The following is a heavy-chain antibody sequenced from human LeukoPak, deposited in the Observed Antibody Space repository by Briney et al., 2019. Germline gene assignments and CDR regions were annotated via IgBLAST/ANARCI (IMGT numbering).Heavy chain of an antibody. CDR2: VIPIFGTA. CDR3: ARGLIPAAASPFDY. D-gene: IGHD2-2*01. Sequence: SVKVSRKASGGTFSSYAISWVRQAPGQGLEWMGGVIPIFGTANYAQKFQGRVTITADESTSTAYMELSSLRSEDTAVDYCARGLIPAAASPFDYWGQGTLVTVSS. V-gene: IGHV1-69*13. CDR1: GGTFSSYA. J-gene: IGHJ4*02.